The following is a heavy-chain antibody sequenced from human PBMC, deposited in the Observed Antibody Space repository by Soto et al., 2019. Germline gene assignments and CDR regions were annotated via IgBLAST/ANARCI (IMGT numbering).Heavy chain of an antibody. CDR3: ARDFVVAATYYYGMDV. J-gene: IGHJ6*02. V-gene: IGHV3-53*01. CDR2: IYSGGST. Sequence: EVQLVESGGGLIQPGGSLRLSCAASGFTVSSNYMICVRQAPGKGLEWASVIYSGGSTYYADSVKGRFTISRYNYKNTLYLQMNSLRAEDTAVYYCARDFVVAATYYYGMDVWGQGTTVTVSS. CDR1: GFTVSSNY. D-gene: IGHD2-15*01.